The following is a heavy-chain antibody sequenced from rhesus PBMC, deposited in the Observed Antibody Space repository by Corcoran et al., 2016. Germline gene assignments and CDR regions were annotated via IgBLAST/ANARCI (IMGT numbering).Heavy chain of an antibody. CDR1: GFTFSSYY. J-gene: IGHJ5-1*01. CDR2: MNTGGGGT. CDR3: AKDGGVWNRFDV. Sequence: EGQLLESGGGWVQTGGSLRLSCTGSGFTFSSYYIYWVRKAPGKGREGFSAMNTGGGGTWDSEAGKGRFTISKENAKNTLYLQMDSLRVEDTAVYYCAKDGGVWNRFDVWGAGVLVTVSS. V-gene: IGHV3-8*01.